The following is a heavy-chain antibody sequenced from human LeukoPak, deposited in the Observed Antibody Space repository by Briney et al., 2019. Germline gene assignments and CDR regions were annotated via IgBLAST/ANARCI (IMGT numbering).Heavy chain of an antibody. V-gene: IGHV3-21*01. CDR1: GFTFSSYS. D-gene: IGHD6-13*01. J-gene: IGHJ1*01. CDR3: ARDLSGSWDRMSRIQH. CDR2: ISSSSSYI. Sequence: KPGGSLRLSCAASGFTFSSYSMNWVRQAPGKGLEWVSSISSSSSYIYYADSVKGRFTISRDNAKNSLYLQMNSLRAEDTAVYYCARDLSGSWDRMSRIQHWGQGTPVTVSS.